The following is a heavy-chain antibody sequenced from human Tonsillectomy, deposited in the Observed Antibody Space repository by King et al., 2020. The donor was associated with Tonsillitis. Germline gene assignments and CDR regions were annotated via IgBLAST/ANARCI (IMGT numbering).Heavy chain of an antibody. CDR2: TKREGSEN. CDR1: GFSFSKYW. J-gene: IGHJ6*03. CDR3: ARDGSCSGSDIYNYYYMDV. Sequence: VQLVESGGGFVQPGGSRGLSCAVSGFSFSKYWMTLVRQAPGKGLEWVASTKREGSENYYADYLKGRLTIARDNAKNSLYLQMSSLRAEETAVYYCARDGSCSGSDIYNYYYMDVWGKGTTVTVSS. V-gene: IGHV3-7*01. D-gene: IGHD1-26*01.